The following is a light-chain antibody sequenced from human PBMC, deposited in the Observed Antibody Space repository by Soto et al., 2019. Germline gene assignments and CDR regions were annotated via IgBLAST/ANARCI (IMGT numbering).Light chain of an antibody. CDR3: QQYGLSPLT. J-gene: IGKJ4*01. CDR1: QSVNRNF. CDR2: GAS. V-gene: IGKV3-20*01. Sequence: EIVLTQSPGTLSVSPGERATLSCRASQSVNRNFLAWYQQKLGQAPRLLIYGASSRAAGIPDRFSGSGSATDFTLTISRLEPEDFAFYYCQQYGLSPLTFGGGTKVDIK.